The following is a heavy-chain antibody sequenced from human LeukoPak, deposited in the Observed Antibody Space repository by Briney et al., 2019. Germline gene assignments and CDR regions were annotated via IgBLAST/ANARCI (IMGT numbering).Heavy chain of an antibody. CDR1: GGSISNYY. J-gene: IGHJ4*02. Sequence: PSVTLSLTCTVSGGSISNYYWSWIRQPPGKGLEWIGYIYFDGSTNYNPSPKSRVTISLDTSKNHISLKLSSVTAADTALYYCARAGNDWNTGYYFDYWGQGTLVTVSS. CDR2: IYFDGST. CDR3: ARAGNDWNTGYYFDY. V-gene: IGHV4-59*01. D-gene: IGHD1/OR15-1a*01.